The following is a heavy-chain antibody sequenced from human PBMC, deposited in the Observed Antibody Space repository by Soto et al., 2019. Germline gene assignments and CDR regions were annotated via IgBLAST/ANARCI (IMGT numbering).Heavy chain of an antibody. CDR1: GGTFSSYA. CDR3: AAQSSTVTATGFDY. V-gene: IGHV1-69*13. J-gene: IGHJ4*02. D-gene: IGHD2-21*02. CDR2: IIPIFGTA. Sequence: SVKVSCKASGGTFSSYAISWVRQARGQGLEWMGGIIPIFGTANYAQKFQGRVTITADESTSTAYMELSSLRSEDTAVYYCAAQSSTVTATGFDYWGQGTLVTVSS.